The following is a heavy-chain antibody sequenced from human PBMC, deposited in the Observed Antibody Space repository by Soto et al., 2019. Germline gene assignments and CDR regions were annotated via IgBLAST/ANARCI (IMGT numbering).Heavy chain of an antibody. V-gene: IGHV4-31*03. J-gene: IGHJ4*02. CDR2: IYYSGTT. CDR1: GGSISGGGFY. D-gene: IGHD5-18*01. Sequence: PSETLSLTCTVSGGSISGGGFYWTWIRHYPGEGLEWIGCIYYSGTTHYNPSLKSRITISIDPSNNRFSLQVRSVTAADTAVYYCARGSGYSYGPIDYWGQGTLVTVYS. CDR3: ARGSGYSYGPIDY.